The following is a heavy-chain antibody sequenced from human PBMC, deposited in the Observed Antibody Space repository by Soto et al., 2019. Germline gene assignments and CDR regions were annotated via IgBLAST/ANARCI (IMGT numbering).Heavy chain of an antibody. CDR2: FIPIFVSA. D-gene: IGHD3-10*01. J-gene: IGHJ4*02. Sequence: QLHLVQSGAEVKKAGSSVKVSCKASGGTVSSYAITWVRQAPGKGLEWMGVFIPIFVSAHYAPKFQGRLTIYEDESTSTDYRELSGLKSEDTASYYCARDGSSDTAGFRGYDLWGQGTQVTVAS. CDR3: ARDGSSDTAGFRGYDL. CDR1: GGTVSSYA. V-gene: IGHV1-69*01.